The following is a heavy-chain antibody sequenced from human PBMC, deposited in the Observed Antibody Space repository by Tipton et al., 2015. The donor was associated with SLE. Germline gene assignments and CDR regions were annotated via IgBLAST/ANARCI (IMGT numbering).Heavy chain of an antibody. D-gene: IGHD4-23*01. CDR1: GFAVSSNY. CDR3: ARDEWELFGFDP. Sequence: SLRLSCAASGFAVSSNYMTWVRQTPGKGLEWVSLIYGGGSTYYADSVRGRFTISRDKSKNTLYLQMNSLTAEDTAVYYCARDEWELFGFDPWGQGTLVTASS. V-gene: IGHV3-53*05. J-gene: IGHJ5*02. CDR2: IYGGGST.